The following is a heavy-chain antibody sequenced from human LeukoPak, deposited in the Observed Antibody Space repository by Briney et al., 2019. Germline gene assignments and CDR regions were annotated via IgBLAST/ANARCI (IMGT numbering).Heavy chain of an antibody. D-gene: IGHD3-22*01. J-gene: IGHJ4*02. CDR2: ISGSGGST. CDR3: AKDGGGYDTSGYYYGDY. Sequence: GGSLRLSCAASGFTFSSYAMSWVREAPGRGLEWVSTISGSGGSTYYADSVKGRFTISRDNSKNTLYLQMNSLRAEDTAVYYCAKDGGGYDTSGYYYGDYWGQGTLVTVSS. V-gene: IGHV3-23*01. CDR1: GFTFSSYA.